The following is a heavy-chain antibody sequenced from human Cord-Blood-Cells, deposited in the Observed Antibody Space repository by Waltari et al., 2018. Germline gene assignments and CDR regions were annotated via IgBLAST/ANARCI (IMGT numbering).Heavy chain of an antibody. CDR2: IIPIYGTA. Sequence: QVQLVQSGAEVKKPGSSVKVSCKASGGTFSSYAISWVRQAPGQGLEWMGGIIPIYGTANDAQKFQGGVTITADESTSTAYMELSSMRSEDTAVYYCARSVSSGWYWFDPWGQGTLVTVSS. CDR3: ARSVSSGWYWFDP. J-gene: IGHJ5*02. CDR1: GGTFSSYA. D-gene: IGHD6-19*01. V-gene: IGHV1-69*12.